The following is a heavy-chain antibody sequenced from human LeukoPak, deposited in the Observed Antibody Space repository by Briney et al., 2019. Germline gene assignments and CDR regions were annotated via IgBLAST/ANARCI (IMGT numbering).Heavy chain of an antibody. Sequence: EASVKVSCKASGGTFSSYAISWVRQAPGQGLEWMGRIIPILGIANYAQKFQGRVTITADKSSSTAYMELSSLRSEDTAVYYCASLCEQQPEYYYYGMDVWGQGTTVTVSS. CDR2: IIPILGIA. D-gene: IGHD6-13*01. CDR3: ASLCEQQPEYYYYGMDV. J-gene: IGHJ6*02. V-gene: IGHV1-69*04. CDR1: GGTFSSYA.